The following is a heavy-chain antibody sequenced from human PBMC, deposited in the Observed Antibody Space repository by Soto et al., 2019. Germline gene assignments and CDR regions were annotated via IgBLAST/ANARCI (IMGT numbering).Heavy chain of an antibody. D-gene: IGHD5-12*01. CDR3: VRDRGYGTLDS. V-gene: IGHV4-30-2*01. CDR2: IYHSGRA. J-gene: IGHJ4*02. CDR1: GGSITSDS. Sequence: QLQLQESGSGLVKPSQTLSLTCAVSGGSITSDSWSWIRQPPGKGLEWIGYIYHSGRAFYNSSLKSRVTMSVDMSKNQISLNLRSVTAADPAVYYCVRDRGYGTLDSWGQGTLVTVSS.